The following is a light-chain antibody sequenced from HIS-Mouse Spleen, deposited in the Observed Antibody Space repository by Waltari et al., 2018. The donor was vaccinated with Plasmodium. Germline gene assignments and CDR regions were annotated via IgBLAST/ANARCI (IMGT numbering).Light chain of an antibody. J-gene: IGLJ3*02. Sequence: QPVLTQPPPSPASPAVSARLTCTLPSDFNVGRNNIDWYAQKPGSPPRYPLYYYSYSAKGQRSGVPSRFSGSKDASANTGILLISGLQSEDEADYYGMIWPSNASGVFGGGTKLTVL. V-gene: IGLV5-37*01. CDR2: YYSYSAK. CDR3: MIWPSNASGV. CDR1: SDFNVGRNN.